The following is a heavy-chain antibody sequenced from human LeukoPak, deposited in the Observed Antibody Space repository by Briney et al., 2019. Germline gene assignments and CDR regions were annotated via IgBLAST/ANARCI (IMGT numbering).Heavy chain of an antibody. D-gene: IGHD3-10*01. Sequence: GASVKVSCKASGYTFTGYYIHWVRQAPGQGLGWMGWLDPNSGGTNYAQKFQGRVTMTRDTSISTAYMELSRLRSDDTAVYYCAINHQFTYYYGSGSYGYFDYWGQGTLVTVSS. V-gene: IGHV1-2*02. CDR2: LDPNSGGT. CDR3: AINHQFTYYYGSGSYGYFDY. CDR1: GYTFTGYY. J-gene: IGHJ4*02.